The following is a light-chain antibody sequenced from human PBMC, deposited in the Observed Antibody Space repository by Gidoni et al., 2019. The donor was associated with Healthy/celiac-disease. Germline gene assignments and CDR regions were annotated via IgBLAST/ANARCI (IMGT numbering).Light chain of an antibody. J-gene: IGKJ3*01. CDR3: QQYDNPPPCT. CDR1: QDISNY. CDR2: DAS. Sequence: DIQMKQSPSALSESVGDRVASTCQASQDISNYLNWYLQKPGKAPKLLIDDASNLETAVPSRFSGSGSGTDFTFTISSLQPEDIATYYCQQYDNPPPCTFGPGTKVDI. V-gene: IGKV1-33*01.